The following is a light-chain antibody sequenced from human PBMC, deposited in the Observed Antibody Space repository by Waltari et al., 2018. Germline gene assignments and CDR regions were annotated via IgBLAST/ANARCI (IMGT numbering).Light chain of an antibody. CDR3: ASWDDSLNGHWV. CDR1: ASNIGGNL. J-gene: IGLJ3*02. CDR2: GSD. V-gene: IGLV1-44*01. Sequence: QSVLTQPTSASGTPGQRVTISCSVSASNIGGNLVNWYQQPPGKAPKLLIYGSDLRPSGVPDRFSGSKSGTSASLAISGLQSEDEDDYFCASWDDSLNGHWVFGGGTKVTVL.